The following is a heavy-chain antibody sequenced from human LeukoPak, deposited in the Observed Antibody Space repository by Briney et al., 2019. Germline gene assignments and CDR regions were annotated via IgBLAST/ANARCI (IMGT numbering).Heavy chain of an antibody. CDR1: RFTFSSYA. CDR3: AGRGMATIPFDY. J-gene: IGHJ4*02. V-gene: IGHV3-30-3*01. CDR2: ISYDGSNK. D-gene: IGHD5-24*01. Sequence: GGSLRLSCAASRFTFSSYAMHWVRQAPGKGLEWVAVISYDGSNKYYADSVKGRFTISRDNSKNTLYLQMNSLRAEDTAVYYCAGRGMATIPFDYWGQGTLVTVSS.